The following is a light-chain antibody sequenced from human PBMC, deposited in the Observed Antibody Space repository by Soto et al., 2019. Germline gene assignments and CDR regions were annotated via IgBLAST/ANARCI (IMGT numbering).Light chain of an antibody. J-gene: IGKJ4*01. CDR1: QSISSW. CDR2: DAS. CDR3: QQYNSYSLT. V-gene: IGKV1-5*01. Sequence: DIQMTQSPSTLSASVGDRVTITCRASQSISSWLAWYQQKPGKAPKLLIYDASSLESGVPSRFSGSGSGTEFTLTISSLQPDDFATYYCQQYNSYSLTFGGGTQVDSK.